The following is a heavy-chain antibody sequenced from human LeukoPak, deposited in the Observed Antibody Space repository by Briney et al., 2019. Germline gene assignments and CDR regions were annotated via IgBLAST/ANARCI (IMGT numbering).Heavy chain of an antibody. V-gene: IGHV1-2*02. CDR1: GYTFTGYY. D-gene: IGHD3-9*01. Sequence: GASVKVSCKASGYTFTGYYMHWVRQAPGQGLEWMGWINPNSGGTNYAQKLQGRVTMTTDTSTSTAYMELRSLRSDDTAVYYCARESEPYVLRYFDWLFLFDYWGQGTLVTVSS. CDR2: INPNSGGT. J-gene: IGHJ4*02. CDR3: ARESEPYVLRYFDWLFLFDY.